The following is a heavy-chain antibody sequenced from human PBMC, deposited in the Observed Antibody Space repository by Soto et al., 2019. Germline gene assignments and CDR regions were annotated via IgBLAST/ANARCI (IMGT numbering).Heavy chain of an antibody. Sequence: EVQLLESGGGLVQPGGSLRLSCAASGFTFSSYAMWWVRRAPGKGLECGSAISGGGETTYYADSVKGRFTISRDNSKNILYLQMNSLRAEDTAVYYCAFNSGSGSYYFDYWGQGTLVTVSS. V-gene: IGHV3-23*01. J-gene: IGHJ4*02. CDR2: ISGGGETT. CDR1: GFTFSSYA. CDR3: AFNSGSGSYYFDY. D-gene: IGHD3-10*01.